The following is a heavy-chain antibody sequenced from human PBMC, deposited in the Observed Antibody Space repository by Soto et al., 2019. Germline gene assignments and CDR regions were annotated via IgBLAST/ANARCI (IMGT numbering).Heavy chain of an antibody. V-gene: IGHV1-18*01. CDR2: ISAYNGNT. CDR1: GYTVTSYG. J-gene: IGHJ6*02. D-gene: IGHD3-3*01. CDR3: ARGPKYDFWSGYYRFYYYYGMDV. Sequence: GASVKVSCKASGYTVTSYGISWVRQAPGEVLEWMGWISAYNGNTNYAQKLQGRVTMTTDTSTSTAYMELRSLRSDDTAVYYCARGPKYDFWSGYYRFYYYYGMDVWGQGTTVTVSS.